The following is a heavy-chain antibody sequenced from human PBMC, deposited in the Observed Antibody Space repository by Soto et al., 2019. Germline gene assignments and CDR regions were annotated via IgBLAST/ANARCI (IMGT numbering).Heavy chain of an antibody. D-gene: IGHD3-10*01. Sequence: QVQLMESGGGVVQPGESLRLSCTASGFTFSRHAMHWVRQVPGKGLEWVGVISYDGRHQYYGDSVKGRFNISRDNAKDTLYHQMNSLRADDAALYFCARVRGRDTGMVRSFDWWGRGTLVAVS. CDR3: ARVRGRDTGMVRSFDW. V-gene: IGHV3-30*14. J-gene: IGHJ4*02. CDR1: GFTFSRHA. CDR2: ISYDGRHQ.